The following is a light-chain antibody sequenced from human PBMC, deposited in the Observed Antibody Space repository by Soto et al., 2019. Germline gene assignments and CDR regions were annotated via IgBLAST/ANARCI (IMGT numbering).Light chain of an antibody. CDR2: GAS. Sequence: EIVLTQSPGTLSLSPGERATVSCRASQSVDDSYLAWYQQTPGRAPILLIYGASNRATGIPARFSGSGSGTDFTLTISSLEPEDFAVYYCQQRSNWPPWTFGRGTKVDIK. CDR3: QQRSNWPPWT. CDR1: QSVDDSY. V-gene: IGKV3-11*01. J-gene: IGKJ1*01.